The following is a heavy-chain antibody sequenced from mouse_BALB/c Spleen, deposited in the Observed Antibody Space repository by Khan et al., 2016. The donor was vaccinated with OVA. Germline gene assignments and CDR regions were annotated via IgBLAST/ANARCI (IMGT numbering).Heavy chain of an antibody. D-gene: IGHD3-3*01. V-gene: IGHV3-2*02. Sequence: EVQLQESGPGLVKPSQSLSLTCTVTGYSITSDYVWNWIRQFPGNKLEWMGYISYSGSPSYTPSLKSRFSITRDTSKNQFFLQLNSMTTEDTATYYCTRGRANWGQGTLVTVSA. CDR1: GYSITSDYV. J-gene: IGHJ3*01. CDR3: TRGRAN. CDR2: ISYSGSP.